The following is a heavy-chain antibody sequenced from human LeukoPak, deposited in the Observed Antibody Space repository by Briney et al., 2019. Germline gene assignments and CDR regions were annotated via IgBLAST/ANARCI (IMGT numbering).Heavy chain of an antibody. CDR3: ARDAHCTGVSCYSPYNWFDP. D-gene: IGHD2-15*01. V-gene: IGHV4-39*07. CDR1: GGSINSKSYY. J-gene: IGHJ5*02. CDR2: IYYSGST. Sequence: PSETLSLTCTVSGGSINSKSYYWGWIRQPPGKGLEWIGSIYYSGSTYYNPSLKSRVTISVDTAKNQFSLKVTSVTAADTAAYYCARDAHCTGVSCYSPYNWFDPWGQGTLVTVSS.